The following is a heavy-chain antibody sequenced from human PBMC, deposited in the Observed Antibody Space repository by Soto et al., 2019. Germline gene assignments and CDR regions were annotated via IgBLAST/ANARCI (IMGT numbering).Heavy chain of an antibody. CDR1: GGTFRSYA. J-gene: IGHJ4*02. V-gene: IGHV1-69*12. CDR2: LIPILGTA. CDR3: ARSDYCGGDCYAFLDY. D-gene: IGHD2-21*02. Sequence: QVQLVQSGAEVKQPGSSVRVSCKTSGGTFRSYAFSWVRQAPGQGLEWMGGLIPILGTANYAQKLQGRLAIIADEFTSTAYMELSSLRSEDTAVYYCARSDYCGGDCYAFLDYWGQGTLVTVPS.